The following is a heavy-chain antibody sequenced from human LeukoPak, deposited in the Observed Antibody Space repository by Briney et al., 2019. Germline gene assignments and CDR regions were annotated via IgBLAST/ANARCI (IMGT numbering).Heavy chain of an antibody. Sequence: GGSLRLSCAVSGFNFSDYEMHWVRQAPGEGVEWVSYVSGSGSTIFHADSVKGRFITSRDNVKKSVYLQMNSLRVEDTAVYYCARPTTYYDLLSGYYAWYYFDNWGRGTLVTVSS. CDR1: GFNFSDYE. CDR3: ARPTTYYDLLSGYYAWYYFDN. D-gene: IGHD3-3*01. V-gene: IGHV3-48*03. J-gene: IGHJ4*02. CDR2: VSGSGSTI.